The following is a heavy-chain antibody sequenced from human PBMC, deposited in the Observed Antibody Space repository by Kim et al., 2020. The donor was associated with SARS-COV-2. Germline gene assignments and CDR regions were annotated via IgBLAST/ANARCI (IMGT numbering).Heavy chain of an antibody. V-gene: IGHV4-59*08. CDR2: IYYSGST. Sequence: SETLSLTCTVSGGSISSYYWSWIRQPPGKGLEWIGYIYYSGSTNYNPSLKSRVTISVDTSKNQLSLKLSSVTAADTAVYYWARNPPTEVPFDYWGQGTLVTVPA. CDR3: ARNPPTEVPFDY. CDR1: GGSISSYY. D-gene: IGHD4-17*01. J-gene: IGHJ4*02.